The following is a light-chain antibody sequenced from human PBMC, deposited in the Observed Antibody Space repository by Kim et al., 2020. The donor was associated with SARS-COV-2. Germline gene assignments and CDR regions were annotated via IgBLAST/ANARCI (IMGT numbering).Light chain of an antibody. CDR1: SSNIGSNT. CDR3: AAWDDSLNIYV. J-gene: IGLJ1*01. CDR2: SNN. V-gene: IGLV1-44*01. Sequence: GQGVTISCSGSSSNIGSNTVNWYQQVPGTAPKLLIYSNNQRPSGVPDRFSGSKSGTSASLAISGLQSEDEADYYCAAWDDSLNIYVFGSGTKVTVL.